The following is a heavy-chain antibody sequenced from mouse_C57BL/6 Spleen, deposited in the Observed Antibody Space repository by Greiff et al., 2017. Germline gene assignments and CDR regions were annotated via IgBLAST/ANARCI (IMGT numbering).Heavy chain of an antibody. J-gene: IGHJ4*01. CDR1: GYSFTDYN. CDR3: ATEDGSPYYYAMDY. Sequence: VQLQQSGPELVKPGASVKISCKASGYSFTDYNMNWVKQSNGKSLEWIGVINPNYGTTSYNQKFKGKATLTVDQSSSTAYMQLNSLTSEDSAVYYCATEDGSPYYYAMDYWGQGTSVTVSS. CDR2: INPNYGTT. D-gene: IGHD1-1*01. V-gene: IGHV1-39*01.